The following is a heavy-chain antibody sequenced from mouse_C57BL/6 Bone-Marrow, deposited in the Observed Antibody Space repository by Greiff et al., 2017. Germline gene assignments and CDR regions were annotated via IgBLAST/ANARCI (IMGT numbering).Heavy chain of an antibody. Sequence: QVQLQQSGAELAKPGASVKLSCKASGYTFTSYWMHWVKQRPGQGLEWIGYINPSSGYTKYNQKFKDKATLTAAKSSSTAYMQLSSLTYEDSAVYYCAGDSSVRYYFDYWGQGTTLTVSS. D-gene: IGHD3-2*02. J-gene: IGHJ2*01. CDR2: INPSSGYT. V-gene: IGHV1-7*01. CDR3: AGDSSVRYYFDY. CDR1: GYTFTSYW.